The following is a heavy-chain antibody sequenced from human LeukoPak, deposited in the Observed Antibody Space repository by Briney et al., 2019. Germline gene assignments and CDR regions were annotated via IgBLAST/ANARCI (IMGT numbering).Heavy chain of an antibody. CDR2: IYPGDSEI. Sequence: GESLKISCQASGYSFRDYWIGWVRQMPGKGLEWMGIIYPGDSEIRYSPSFQGQVTISADKSISTAYLQWSSLKASDTAMYYCARKYGSRWPNWGQGTLVTVSS. V-gene: IGHV5-51*01. J-gene: IGHJ4*02. D-gene: IGHD6-19*01. CDR3: ARKYGSRWPN. CDR1: GYSFRDYW.